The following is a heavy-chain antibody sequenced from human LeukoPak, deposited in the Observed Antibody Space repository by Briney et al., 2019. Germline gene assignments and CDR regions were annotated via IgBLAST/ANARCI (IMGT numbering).Heavy chain of an antibody. CDR2: IYHSGST. D-gene: IGHD2-2*01. CDR1: GGSISSGGYS. J-gene: IGHJ5*02. V-gene: IGHV4-30-2*01. Sequence: SQTLSLTCAVSGGSISSGGYSWSWIRQPPGKGLEWIGCIYHSGSTYYNPSLKSRVTISVDRSKNQFSLKLSSVTAADTAVYYCARAVLGYCSSTSCYGWFDPWGQGTLVTVSS. CDR3: ARAVLGYCSSTSCYGWFDP.